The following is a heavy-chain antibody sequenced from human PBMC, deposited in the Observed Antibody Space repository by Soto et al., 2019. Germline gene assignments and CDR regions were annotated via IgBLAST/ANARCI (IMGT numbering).Heavy chain of an antibody. Sequence: QVQLQESGPGLVKPSQTLSLTCTVSGAFMNSGGYYWSWIRQHPGKGLEWIGYIYYSGSTYYNPSLKSRITISVDTSKNQFSLKLSSVTAADTAVYYCARERGYSYGYFDYWGQGTLVTVSS. D-gene: IGHD5-18*01. CDR2: IYYSGST. CDR1: GAFMNSGGYY. CDR3: ARERGYSYGYFDY. V-gene: IGHV4-31*03. J-gene: IGHJ4*02.